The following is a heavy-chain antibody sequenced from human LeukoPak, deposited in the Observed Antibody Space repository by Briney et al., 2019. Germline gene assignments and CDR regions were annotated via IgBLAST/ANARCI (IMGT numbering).Heavy chain of an antibody. D-gene: IGHD5-18*01. J-gene: IGHJ4*02. Sequence: GGSLRLSCAASGFTFRSYEMNWVRQAPGKGLEGVSYISSSGSTIYYADSVKGRFTISRDNAKNSLYLQMNSLRAEDTAVYYCAMGGYSYGFRGGRFDYWGQGTLVTVSS. CDR1: GFTFRSYE. CDR2: ISSSGSTI. V-gene: IGHV3-48*03. CDR3: AMGGYSYGFRGGRFDY.